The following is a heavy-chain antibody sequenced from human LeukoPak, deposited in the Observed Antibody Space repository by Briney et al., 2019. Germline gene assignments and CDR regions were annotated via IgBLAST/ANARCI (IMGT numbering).Heavy chain of an antibody. Sequence: GGSLRLSCAASGFTFSSYAMSWVRQAPGKGLEWVLAISGSGGSTYYADSVKGWFTISRDNSKNTLYLQMNSLRAEDTAVYYCAKDGPRLAAGRDSDYWGQGTLVTVSS. D-gene: IGHD6-13*01. CDR3: AKDGPRLAAGRDSDY. CDR2: ISGSGGST. J-gene: IGHJ4*02. V-gene: IGHV3-23*01. CDR1: GFTFSSYA.